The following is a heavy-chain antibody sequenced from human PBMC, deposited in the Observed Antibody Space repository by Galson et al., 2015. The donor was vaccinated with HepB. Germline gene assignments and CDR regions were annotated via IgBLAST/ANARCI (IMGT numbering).Heavy chain of an antibody. CDR1: GGTFSSYT. CDR3: ARDLLTYYYGSGSYYKGGRYAFDI. CDR2: IIPILGIA. D-gene: IGHD3-10*01. V-gene: IGHV1-69*04. Sequence: SVKVSCKASGGTFSSYTISWVRQAPGQGLEWMGRIIPILGIANYAQKFQGRVTITADKSTSTAYMELSSLRSEDTAVYYCARDLLTYYYGSGSYYKGGRYAFDIWGQGTMVTVSS. J-gene: IGHJ3*02.